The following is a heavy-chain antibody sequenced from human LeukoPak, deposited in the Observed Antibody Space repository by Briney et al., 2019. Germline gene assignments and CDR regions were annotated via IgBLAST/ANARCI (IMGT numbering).Heavy chain of an antibody. CDR2: IYYSGST. CDR3: ARTPWFGELKVWFDP. J-gene: IGHJ5*02. Sequence: PSETLSLTCTVSGGSISSYYWSWIRQPPGKGLEWIGYIYYSGSTNYNPSLKSRVTISVDTSKNQFSLKLSSVTAADTAVYYCARTPWFGELKVWFDPWGQGTLVTVSS. CDR1: GGSISSYY. D-gene: IGHD3-10*01. V-gene: IGHV4-59*08.